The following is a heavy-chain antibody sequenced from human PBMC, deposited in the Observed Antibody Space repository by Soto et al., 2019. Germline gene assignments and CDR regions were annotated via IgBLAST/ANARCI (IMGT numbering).Heavy chain of an antibody. CDR1: GDTFASLG. D-gene: IGHD3-10*01. CDR3: ARDQESITDRILQY. V-gene: IGHV1-18*01. CDR2: ISAYNGNT. Sequence: VSGKASGDTFASLGFSWVRQAPGQGLEWLGWISAYNGNTHYAQKVRDRVTLTTDTSTNTAYMELRSLTSDDTAVYYCARDQESITDRILQYWGQGTRVTVSS. J-gene: IGHJ4*02.